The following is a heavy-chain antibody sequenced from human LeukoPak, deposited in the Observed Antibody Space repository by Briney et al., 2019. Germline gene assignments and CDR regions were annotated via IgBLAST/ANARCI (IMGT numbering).Heavy chain of an antibody. D-gene: IGHD6-19*01. V-gene: IGHV4-39*07. CDR1: GGSISSGGYY. CDR2: IYYSGST. Sequence: SETLSLTCTVSGGSISSGGYYWGWIRQPPGKGLEWIGSIYYSGSTYYNPSLKSRVTISADTSKNQISLKLSSVTAADTAVYYCARASISVAHYLDYWGQGTLVTVSS. CDR3: ARASISVAHYLDY. J-gene: IGHJ4*02.